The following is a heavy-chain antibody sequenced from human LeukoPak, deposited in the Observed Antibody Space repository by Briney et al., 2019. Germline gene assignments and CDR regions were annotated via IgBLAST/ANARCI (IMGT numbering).Heavy chain of an antibody. Sequence: PGGSLRLSCAASGFTFSSYWMHWVRQAPGKGLVWVSRINSDGGSTTYADSVKGRFTISRDNSKNTLYLQINSLRAEDTAVYYCVGGYNCRFDYWGQGTLVTVSS. D-gene: IGHD1-1*01. J-gene: IGHJ4*02. V-gene: IGHV3-74*01. CDR1: GFTFSSYW. CDR3: VGGYNCRFDY. CDR2: INSDGGST.